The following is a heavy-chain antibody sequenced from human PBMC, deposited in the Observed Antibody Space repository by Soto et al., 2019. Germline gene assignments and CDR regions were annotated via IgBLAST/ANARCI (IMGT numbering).Heavy chain of an antibody. V-gene: IGHV3-53*01. J-gene: IGHJ4*02. Sequence: EVQLVESGGGLIQPGGSLRLSCAASGFAVSSKYMTWVRQAPGKGLEWVSVIYGGGTTYYADSVKGRFTISRDTSKNTLYLQMNSLRDEDPAVYYCVQTTGWPGFDFWGQGTLVTVSS. CDR2: IYGGGTT. CDR1: GFAVSSKY. D-gene: IGHD6-19*01. CDR3: VQTTGWPGFDF.